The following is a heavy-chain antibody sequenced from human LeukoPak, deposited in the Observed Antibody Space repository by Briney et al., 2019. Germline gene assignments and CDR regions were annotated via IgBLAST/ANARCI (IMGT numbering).Heavy chain of an antibody. CDR3: ARELSYYDSSGYYNRHWYSDL. CDR1: GGSISSGDYY. J-gene: IGHJ2*01. D-gene: IGHD3-22*01. Sequence: PSQTLSLTCTVSGGSISSGDYYWSWIRQPPGKGLEWIGYIYYSGSTYYNPSLESRVTISVDTSKNQFSLKLSSVTAADTAVYYCARELSYYDSSGYYNRHWYSDLWGRGTLVTVSS. CDR2: IYYSGST. V-gene: IGHV4-30-4*01.